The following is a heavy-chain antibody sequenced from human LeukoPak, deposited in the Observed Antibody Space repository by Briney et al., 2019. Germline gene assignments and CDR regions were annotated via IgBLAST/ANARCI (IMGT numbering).Heavy chain of an antibody. V-gene: IGHV3-30-3*01. CDR2: ISYDGSNK. Sequence: GRSLRLSCAASGFTFSSYAMHWVRQAPGKGLEWVAVISYDGSNKYYADSVKGRFTISRDGSKNTLYLQMNSLRAEDTAVYYCAKASGVPWADYAFDIWGQGTMVTVSS. D-gene: IGHD3-10*01. CDR1: GFTFSSYA. CDR3: AKASGVPWADYAFDI. J-gene: IGHJ3*02.